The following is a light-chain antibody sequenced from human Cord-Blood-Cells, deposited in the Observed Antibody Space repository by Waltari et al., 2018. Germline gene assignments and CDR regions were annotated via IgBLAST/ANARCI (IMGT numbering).Light chain of an antibody. CDR2: AAS. Sequence: DIQMTQSPSSLSASVGDRVTITCRASQSISSYLNWYQQKPGKAPKLLIYAASSLQSGVPGRFSGSGSGTDFTLTISSLQPEDFATYYCQQSYSTPPLTFGGGTKVEIK. J-gene: IGKJ4*01. CDR3: QQSYSTPPLT. V-gene: IGKV1-39*01. CDR1: QSISSY.